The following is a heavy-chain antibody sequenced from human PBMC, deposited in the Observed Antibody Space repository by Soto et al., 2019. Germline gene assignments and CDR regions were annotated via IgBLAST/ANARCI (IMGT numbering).Heavy chain of an antibody. CDR1: GFTFSNAW. CDR2: IKSKTDGGTT. CDR3: TTDSQDIVVVVAATRGGAFDI. V-gene: IGHV3-15*01. Sequence: GGSLRLSCAASGFTFSNAWMSWVRQAPGKGLEWVGRIKSKTDGGTTDYAAPVKGRFTISRDDSKNTLYLQMNSLKTEDTAVYYCTTDSQDIVVVVAATRGGAFDIWGQGTMVTVSS. D-gene: IGHD2-15*01. J-gene: IGHJ3*02.